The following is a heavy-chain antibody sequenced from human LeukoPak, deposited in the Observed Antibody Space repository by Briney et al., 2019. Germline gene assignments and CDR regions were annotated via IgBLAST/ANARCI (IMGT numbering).Heavy chain of an antibody. V-gene: IGHV3-21*01. CDR3: ARVNPIVVVPAAIPTFDY. D-gene: IGHD2-2*01. CDR1: GFTFSSYS. Sequence: PGGSLRLSCAASGFTFSSYSMNWVRQAPGKGLEWVSSISSRSSYIYYADSVKGRFTISRDNAKNSLYLQMNSLRAEDTAVYYCARVNPIVVVPAAIPTFDYWGQGTLVTVSS. CDR2: ISSRSSYI. J-gene: IGHJ4*02.